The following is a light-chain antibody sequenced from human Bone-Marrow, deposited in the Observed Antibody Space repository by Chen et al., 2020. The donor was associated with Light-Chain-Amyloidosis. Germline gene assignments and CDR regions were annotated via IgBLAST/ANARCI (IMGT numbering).Light chain of an antibody. J-gene: IGLJ2*01. CDR3: QSADSSGTYEVI. CDR2: RDT. V-gene: IGLV3-25*03. CDR1: DLPTKY. Sequence: SYDLTQPPSVSVSTGPTARLNCSGDDLPTKYAYWYQQKPGQAPVLVIHRDTERPSGISERFSGSSSGTTATLTISGVQAEDEADYHCQSADSSGTYEVIFGGGTKLTVL.